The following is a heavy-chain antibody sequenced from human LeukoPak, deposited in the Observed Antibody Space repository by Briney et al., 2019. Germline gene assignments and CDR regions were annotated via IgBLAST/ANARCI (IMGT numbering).Heavy chain of an antibody. J-gene: IGHJ6*03. CDR1: GGSFSGYY. V-gene: IGHV4-34*01. CDR3: ARVVGYDFWSGYYTYYYYYMDV. Sequence: SSETLSLTCAVYGGSFSGYYWSWIRQPPGKGLEWIGEINHSGSTNYNPSLKSRVTISVDTSKNQFSLKLSSVTAADTAVYYCARVVGYDFWSGYYTYYYYYMDVWGKGTTVTVSS. CDR2: INHSGST. D-gene: IGHD3-3*01.